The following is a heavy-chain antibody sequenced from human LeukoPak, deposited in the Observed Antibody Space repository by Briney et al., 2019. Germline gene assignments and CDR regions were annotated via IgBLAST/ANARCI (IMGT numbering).Heavy chain of an antibody. CDR2: IYYSGST. D-gene: IGHD4-17*01. V-gene: IGHV4-39*07. CDR3: ARGRMTTVTTVRGGWFDP. Sequence: SETLSLTCTVSGGSISSYYWGWIRQPPGKGLEWIGSIYYSGSTNYNPSLKSRVTISVDTSKNQFSLKLSSVTAADTAVYYCARGRMTTVTTVRGGWFDPWGQGTLVTVSS. J-gene: IGHJ5*02. CDR1: GGSISSYY.